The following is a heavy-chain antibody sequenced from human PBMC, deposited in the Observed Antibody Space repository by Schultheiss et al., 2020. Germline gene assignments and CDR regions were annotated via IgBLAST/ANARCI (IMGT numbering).Heavy chain of an antibody. D-gene: IGHD4-17*01. J-gene: IGHJ4*02. V-gene: IGHV3-21*01. CDR2: ISSSSSYI. Sequence: GGSLRLSCAASGFTFSSYSMNWVRQAPGKGLEWVSSISSSSSYIYYADSVKGRFTISRDNAKNSLYLQMNSLRAEDTAVYYCARDLDYGDYEIDYWGQGTLVTVSS. CDR1: GFTFSSYS. CDR3: ARDLDYGDYEIDY.